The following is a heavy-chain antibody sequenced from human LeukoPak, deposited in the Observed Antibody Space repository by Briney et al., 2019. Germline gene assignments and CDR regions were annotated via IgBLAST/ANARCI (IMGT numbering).Heavy chain of an antibody. CDR2: ISGTGSYK. CDR3: ARDFYDTSGYYYDY. D-gene: IGHD3-22*01. Sequence: RGSLRLSCAASGFTFSSYEMNWVRQAPGKGLEWVSSISGTGSYKYYADSVKGRFTISRDNAKNSLYLQMNSLRAEDTAVYYCARDFYDTSGYYYDYWGQGTLVTVSS. CDR1: GFTFSSYE. V-gene: IGHV3-21*01. J-gene: IGHJ4*02.